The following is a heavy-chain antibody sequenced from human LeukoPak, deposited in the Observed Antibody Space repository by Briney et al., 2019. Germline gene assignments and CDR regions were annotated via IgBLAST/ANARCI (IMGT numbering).Heavy chain of an antibody. CDR3: ARVSPFDY. CDR1: GFTVSSKY. CDR2: FYSGGST. V-gene: IGHV3-66*01. Sequence: PGGSLRLSCVVSGFTVSSKYMSWVRQAPGKGLEWLSVFYSGGSTYYADSVNGRFTMSRDTSKNTLYLQMNGLRVEDTAVYYCARVSPFDYWGQGTQVTVSS. J-gene: IGHJ4*02.